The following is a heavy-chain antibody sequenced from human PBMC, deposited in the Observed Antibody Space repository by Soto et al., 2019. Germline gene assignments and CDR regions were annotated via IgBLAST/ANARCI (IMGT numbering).Heavy chain of an antibody. CDR2: IYYSGST. Sequence: SETLSLTCTVSGGSVSSYYWAWIRQSPGKALEWIGYIYYSGSTKYNPSLKSRVTMSVDTSNNQFSLRVSSVTAADTAVYYCARHSNRNYGLYFFDFWGLGALVTVSS. CDR1: GGSVSSYY. V-gene: IGHV4-59*08. J-gene: IGHJ4*02. D-gene: IGHD4-4*01. CDR3: ARHSNRNYGLYFFDF.